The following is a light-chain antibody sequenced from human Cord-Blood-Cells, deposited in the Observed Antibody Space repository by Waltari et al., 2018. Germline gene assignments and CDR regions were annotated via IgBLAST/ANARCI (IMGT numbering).Light chain of an antibody. CDR3: CSYAGSSTFEV. J-gene: IGLJ3*02. CDR2: EVS. V-gene: IGLV2-23*02. Sequence: QSALTQPASVSGSPGQSITISCTGTSSDVGRYNLVSWYQQHPGKAPKLMIYEVSKRPSGVSNRFSGSKSGNTASLTLAGLQAEDEADYYCCSYAGSSTFEVFGGGTKLTVL. CDR1: SSDVGRYNL.